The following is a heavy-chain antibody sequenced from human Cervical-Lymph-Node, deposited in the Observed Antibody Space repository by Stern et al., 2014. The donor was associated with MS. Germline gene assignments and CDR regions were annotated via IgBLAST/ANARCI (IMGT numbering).Heavy chain of an antibody. J-gene: IGHJ5*02. CDR3: TLVSVVAGASDGFDP. Sequence: VQLVESGAEVKKPGASMNISCKASSDIFTNYYIHWVRQAPGLGLEWMGLVSPKTGNTRYAQSFEGRVTVTRDTSTTTVYMELSSLRSEDSAVYYCTLVSVVAGASDGFDPWGQGTRVTVSS. V-gene: IGHV1-46*01. D-gene: IGHD4/OR15-4a*01. CDR1: SDIFTNYY. CDR2: VSPKTGNT.